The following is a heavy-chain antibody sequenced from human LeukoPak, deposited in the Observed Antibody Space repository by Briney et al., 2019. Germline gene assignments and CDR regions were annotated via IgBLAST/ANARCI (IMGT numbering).Heavy chain of an antibody. D-gene: IGHD3/OR15-3a*01. Sequence: GGSLRLSCAASGFTFSSYAMSWVRQAPGKGLEWVSAISGSGGSTYYADSVKGRFTISRDNSKNTLYLQMNSLRDDDTAVYYCARGTGTGWRFDFWGQGTLVTVSS. J-gene: IGHJ4*02. V-gene: IGHV3-23*01. CDR1: GFTFSSYA. CDR3: ARGTGTGWRFDF. CDR2: ISGSGGST.